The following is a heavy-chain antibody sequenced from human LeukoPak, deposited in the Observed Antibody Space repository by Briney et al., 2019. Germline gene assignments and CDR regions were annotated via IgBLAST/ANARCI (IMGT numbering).Heavy chain of an antibody. CDR1: GYTFTGYY. V-gene: IGHV1-2*02. CDR2: INPNSGGT. Sequence: ASVKVSCKASGYTFTGYYMHWVRQAPGQGLEWMGWINPNSGGTNYAQKFQGRVTMTRDTSTSTVYMELSSLRSEDTAVYYCARGTVWNDGKFDYWGQGTLVTVSS. D-gene: IGHD1-1*01. CDR3: ARGTVWNDGKFDY. J-gene: IGHJ4*02.